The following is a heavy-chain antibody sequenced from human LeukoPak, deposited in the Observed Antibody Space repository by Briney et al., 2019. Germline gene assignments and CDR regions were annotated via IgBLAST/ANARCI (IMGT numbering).Heavy chain of an antibody. Sequence: ASVKVSCKASGYTFTGYYMHWVRQAPGQGLEWMGRINPNSGGTNYAQKFQGRVTMTRDTSISTAYMELSSLRSDDTAAYYCARGPPNWGYDYWGPGTLVTVSS. J-gene: IGHJ4*02. D-gene: IGHD7-27*01. CDR1: GYTFTGYY. V-gene: IGHV1-2*06. CDR3: ARGPPNWGYDY. CDR2: INPNSGGT.